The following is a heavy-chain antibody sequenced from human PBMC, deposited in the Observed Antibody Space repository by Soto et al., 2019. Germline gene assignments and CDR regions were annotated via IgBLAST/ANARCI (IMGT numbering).Heavy chain of an antibody. V-gene: IGHV3-48*01. CDR1: GFSLSDYT. Sequence: EVQLVESGGGLVQPGGSLRLSCAASGFSLSDYTMNWVRQAPGKGLEWVSYINSSTTIYYADSVKGRFTISRDNAKNSLYLQMNSLRAEDTAVYYCVRDSPTQQQRVRPDIWGHGTMVTVSS. CDR2: INSSTTI. D-gene: IGHD6-13*01. CDR3: VRDSPTQQQRVRPDI. J-gene: IGHJ3*02.